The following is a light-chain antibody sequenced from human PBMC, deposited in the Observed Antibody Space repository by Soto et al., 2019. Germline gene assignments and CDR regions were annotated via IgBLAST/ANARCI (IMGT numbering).Light chain of an antibody. Sequence: DIQMTQSPSTLSASVGDRVTITCRASQRISSWLAWYQQKPGKAPKLLIYDASSLESGVPSRFSGSGSGTEFTLTISSLQPDDFATYYCQQYNSYGTFGQGTKVEIK. CDR2: DAS. J-gene: IGKJ1*01. CDR3: QQYNSYGT. V-gene: IGKV1-5*01. CDR1: QRISSW.